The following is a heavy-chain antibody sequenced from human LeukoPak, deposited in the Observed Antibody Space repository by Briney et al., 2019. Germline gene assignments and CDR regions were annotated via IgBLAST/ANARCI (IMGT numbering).Heavy chain of an antibody. CDR2: IWYDGSNK. Sequence: GGSLRLSCAASGFTFSSYGMHWVRQAPGKGLEWVAVIWYDGSNKYYADSVKGRFTISRDNSKNTLYLQMNSLRAEDTAVYYCARDLYNWNDGGYFNYWGQGTLVTVSS. CDR3: ARDLYNWNDGGYFNY. D-gene: IGHD1-1*01. CDR1: GFTFSSYG. J-gene: IGHJ4*02. V-gene: IGHV3-33*01.